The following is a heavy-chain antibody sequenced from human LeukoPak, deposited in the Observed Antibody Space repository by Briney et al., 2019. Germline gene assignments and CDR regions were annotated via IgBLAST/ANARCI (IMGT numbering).Heavy chain of an antibody. CDR3: ARSKRQYQLLGPHWFDP. Sequence: GGSLRLSCAASGFTFSDYYMSWIRQAPGKGLEWVSYISSGDSTIYYADSVKGRFTISRDNAKNSLYLQMNSLRAEDTAVYYCARSKRQYQLLGPHWFDPWGQGTLVTVS. J-gene: IGHJ5*02. V-gene: IGHV3-11*04. D-gene: IGHD2-2*01. CDR2: ISSGDSTI. CDR1: GFTFSDYY.